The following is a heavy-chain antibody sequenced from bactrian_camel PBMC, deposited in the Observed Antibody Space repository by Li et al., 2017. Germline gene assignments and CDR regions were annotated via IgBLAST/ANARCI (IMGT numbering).Heavy chain of an antibody. D-gene: IGHD6*01. V-gene: IGHV3S1*01. Sequence: QVQLVESGGGSVQAGGSLRLSCVFSGVTYDPNCMGWIRQGPGKEREGVAAIYTADGSTFYADSVKGRFTISRDNAKNTLYLQMNSLKPEDTAMYYCAAESLCRWYAFAHWGQGTQVTVS. CDR3: AAESLCRWYAFAH. J-gene: IGHJ4*01. CDR2: IYTADGST. CDR1: GVTYDPNC.